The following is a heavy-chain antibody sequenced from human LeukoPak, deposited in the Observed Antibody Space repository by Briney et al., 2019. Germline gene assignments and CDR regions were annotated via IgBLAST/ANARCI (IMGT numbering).Heavy chain of an antibody. CDR2: IHDSGST. Sequence: SETLSLTCTVSGGSISSCYWSWIRQPPGEGLEWIGFIHDSGSTYYNPSLKSRIIISRDVSKKQFSLELSSVTAADTAVYYCARGFGAGNYYYGWFDPWGQGTLVTVSS. V-gene: IGHV4-4*09. CDR1: GGSISSCY. CDR3: ARGFGAGNYYYGWFDP. J-gene: IGHJ5*02. D-gene: IGHD3-10*01.